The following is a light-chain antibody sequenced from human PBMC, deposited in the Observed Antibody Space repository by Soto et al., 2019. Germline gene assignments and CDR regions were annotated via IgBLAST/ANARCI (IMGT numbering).Light chain of an antibody. CDR1: HSISNY. CDR2: GGS. J-gene: IGKJ4*01. V-gene: IGKV1-39*01. Sequence: DIQMTQSPSSLSAAVGDRVTITCRASHSISNYLNWYQQQLGKAPKLLIYGGSSLQSGVPSRFSGSGSGTDFTLIISSLQPEDSATYYCQESNRVPFTFGGGTKLEIK. CDR3: QESNRVPFT.